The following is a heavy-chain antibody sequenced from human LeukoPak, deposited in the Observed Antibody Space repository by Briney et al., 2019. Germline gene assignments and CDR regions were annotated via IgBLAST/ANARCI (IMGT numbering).Heavy chain of an antibody. D-gene: IGHD3-22*01. CDR3: AKDNYDSSGYYYSLIDY. Sequence: PGGSLRLSCAASGFTFSSYWMSWVRQAPGKGLEWVANIKQDGSEKYYVDSVKGRFTISRDNAKNSLYLQMNSLRAEDTAVYYCAKDNYDSSGYYYSLIDYWGQGTLVTVSS. V-gene: IGHV3-7*03. CDR2: IKQDGSEK. J-gene: IGHJ4*02. CDR1: GFTFSSYW.